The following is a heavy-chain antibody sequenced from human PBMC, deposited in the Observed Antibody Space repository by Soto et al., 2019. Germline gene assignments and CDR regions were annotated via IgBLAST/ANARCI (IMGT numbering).Heavy chain of an antibody. CDR2: IYYSGST. CDR3: ARESRVREYYGLFDY. V-gene: IGHV4-31*03. CDR1: GGYIRSGGYY. Sequence: SETLCLTCTVSGGYIRSGGYYWSWIRQHPGKGLEWIGYIYYSGSTYYNPSLKSRVTISVDTSKNQFSLKLSSVTAADTAVYYCARESRVREYYGLFDYWGQGTLVTVSS. D-gene: IGHD3-10*01. J-gene: IGHJ4*02.